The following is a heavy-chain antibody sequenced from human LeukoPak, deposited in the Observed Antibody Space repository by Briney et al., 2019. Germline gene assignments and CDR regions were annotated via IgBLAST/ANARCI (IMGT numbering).Heavy chain of an antibody. D-gene: IGHD3-22*01. CDR3: ARLAFHPYYYDSSGYYFDY. Sequence: GESLKISCKGSGYSFTSYWIGWVRQMPGKGLEWMGIIYPGDSDTRYSPSFQGQVTISADKSISTAYLQWSSLKASDTAMYYCARLAFHPYYYDSSGYYFDYWGQGTLVTVSS. CDR1: GYSFTSYW. J-gene: IGHJ4*02. V-gene: IGHV5-51*01. CDR2: IYPGDSDT.